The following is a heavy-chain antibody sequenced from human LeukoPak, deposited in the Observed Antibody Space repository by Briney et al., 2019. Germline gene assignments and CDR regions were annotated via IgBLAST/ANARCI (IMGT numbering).Heavy chain of an antibody. D-gene: IGHD3-3*01. J-gene: IGHJ4*02. CDR2: IYYSGST. CDR3: ARGVRGQRITIFGVVSPYFDY. Sequence: PSETLSLTCSVSDGSINNYYWSWIRQPPGKGLEWIGYIYYSGSTNYNPSLKSRVTVSVDTSKNQFSLKLSSVTAADTAVYYCARGVRGQRITIFGVVSPYFDYWGQGTLVTVSS. V-gene: IGHV4-59*01. CDR1: DGSINNYY.